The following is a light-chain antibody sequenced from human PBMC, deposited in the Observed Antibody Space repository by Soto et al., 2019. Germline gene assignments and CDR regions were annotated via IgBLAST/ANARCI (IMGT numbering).Light chain of an antibody. Sequence: DTVRTQSLRTLSVSPVQSVTPSGWASLTVSNNLAWYQQKTGQSPRLLISYPSTRATGIPARFSGTGSGKEFTLSISKLQSEDFAVYYCQPYNNWTLTLAGGTKV. CDR1: LTVSNN. CDR3: QPYNNWTLT. CDR2: YPS. V-gene: IGKV3-15*01. J-gene: IGKJ4*01.